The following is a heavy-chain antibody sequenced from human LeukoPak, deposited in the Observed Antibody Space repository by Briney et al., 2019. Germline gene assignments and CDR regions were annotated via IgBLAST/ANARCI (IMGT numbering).Heavy chain of an antibody. V-gene: IGHV4-59*01. CDR3: ARNDFWGAFDI. D-gene: IGHD3-3*01. J-gene: IGHJ3*02. CDR2: IYYSGST. CDR1: GGSISSYY. Sequence: LETLSLTCTVSGGSISSYYWSWIRQPPGKGLEWIGYIYYSGSTNYNPSLKSRVTISVDTSKNQFSLKLSSVTAADTAVYYCARNDFWGAFDIWGQGTMVTVSS.